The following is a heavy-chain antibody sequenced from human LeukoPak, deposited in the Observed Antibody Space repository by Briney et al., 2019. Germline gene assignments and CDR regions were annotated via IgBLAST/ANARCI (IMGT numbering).Heavy chain of an antibody. Sequence: GGSLRLSCAASGFIFTNYFMNWVRQAPGKGLEWVASIKHDGSEKYYVDSVRGRFTISRDNTKNSLYLQMSSLRAEDTAVYYCATDRGWRTSGYYLYYFEYWGQGTLVTFSS. J-gene: IGHJ4*02. CDR2: IKHDGSEK. D-gene: IGHD3-3*01. V-gene: IGHV3-7*01. CDR1: GFIFTNYF. CDR3: ATDRGWRTSGYYLYYFEY.